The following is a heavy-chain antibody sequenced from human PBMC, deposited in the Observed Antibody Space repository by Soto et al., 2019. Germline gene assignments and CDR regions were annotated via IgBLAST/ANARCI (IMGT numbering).Heavy chain of an antibody. CDR2: ISAYNGNT. CDR3: AREWAGFWRGPGAFDI. D-gene: IGHD3-3*01. V-gene: IGHV1-18*04. Sequence: VQLVQSGAEVKKPGASVTVSCKASGYTFTSYGISWVRQAPGQGLEWLGWISAYNGNTNYAQKLQGRVTMTADTSTSTAYMERRSLRADDTAVYYCAREWAGFWRGPGAFDIWGQGTMVTVSS. J-gene: IGHJ3*02. CDR1: GYTFTSYG.